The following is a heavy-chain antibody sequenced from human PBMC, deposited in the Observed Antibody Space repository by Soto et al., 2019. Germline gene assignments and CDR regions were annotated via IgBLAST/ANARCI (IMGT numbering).Heavy chain of an antibody. D-gene: IGHD6-19*01. Sequence: QLQLQESGPGLVKPSETLSLTCTVSGGSISSSSYYWGWIRQPPGKGLEWIGSIYYSGSTYYNPSLKSRVTIAVDTSKNQFSLKLSSVTAADTAVYYCARLPRLQQWLEQDWGYYFDYWGQGTLVTVSS. CDR2: IYYSGST. CDR1: GGSISSSSYY. V-gene: IGHV4-39*01. J-gene: IGHJ4*02. CDR3: ARLPRLQQWLEQDWGYYFDY.